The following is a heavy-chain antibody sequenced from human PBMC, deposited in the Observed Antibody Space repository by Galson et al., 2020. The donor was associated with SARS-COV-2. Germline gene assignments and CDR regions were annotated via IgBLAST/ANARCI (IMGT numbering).Heavy chain of an antibody. Sequence: TGGSLRLSCAASGFTFSSYAMHWVRQAPGKGLEWVAVITYDGSNKYYADSVKGRFTISRDNSKNTLYLQMNSLRAEDTAVYYCASPRHSIVVVVAVLDYWGQGALVTVSS. CDR2: ITYDGSNK. CDR3: ASPRHSIVVVVAVLDY. D-gene: IGHD2-15*01. CDR1: GFTFSSYA. V-gene: IGHV3-30-3*01. J-gene: IGHJ4*02.